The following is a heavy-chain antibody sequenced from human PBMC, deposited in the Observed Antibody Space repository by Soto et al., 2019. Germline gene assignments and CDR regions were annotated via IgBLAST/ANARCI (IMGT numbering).Heavy chain of an antibody. CDR1: GYSFTSCA. Sequence: QVQVVQSGAEVKKPGASVRLSCKTPGYSFTSCALHWVRQAPGQGFEWMGWINTDSGTTKYSQKFQGRVTITRDASASTAYMELRSLSSEDTTIYYCVRDRAADWYLDLWGRGTLVTVSS. CDR3: VRDRAADWYLDL. CDR2: INTDSGTT. D-gene: IGHD6-25*01. V-gene: IGHV1-3*04. J-gene: IGHJ2*01.